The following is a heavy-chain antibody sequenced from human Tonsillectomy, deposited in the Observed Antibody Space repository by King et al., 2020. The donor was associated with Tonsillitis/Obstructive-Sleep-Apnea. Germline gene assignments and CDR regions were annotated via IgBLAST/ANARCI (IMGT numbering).Heavy chain of an antibody. CDR2: IYSGGST. CDR3: AREEDEKGYCSGGSCFSYYYYYLDV. J-gene: IGHJ6*03. CDR1: GFTVSSNY. D-gene: IGHD2-15*01. Sequence: VQLVESGGGLIQPGGSLRLSCAASGFTVSSNYMSWVRQAPGKGLEWVSVIYSGGSTYYADSVKGRFTISRDNSKNTLYRQMNSLRAEDTAVYYCAREEDEKGYCSGGSCFSYYYYYLDVWGKGTTVTVSS. V-gene: IGHV3-53*01.